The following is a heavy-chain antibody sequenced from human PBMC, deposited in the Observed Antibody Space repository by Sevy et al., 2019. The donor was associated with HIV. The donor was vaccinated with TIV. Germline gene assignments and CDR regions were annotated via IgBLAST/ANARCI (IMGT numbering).Heavy chain of an antibody. V-gene: IGHV3-74*01. CDR3: VRDRPGPKHYMDV. J-gene: IGHJ6*03. CDR2: IDTDGSDT. Sequence: GESLKISCVASGFIFSTDWMHWVRQAPGKGLVWVSRIDTDGSDTSYADSVKGRFPISRDNAKNTLYLQMNSLRAEDTAVYYCVRDRPGPKHYMDVWGKGTTVTVSS. CDR1: GFIFSTDW.